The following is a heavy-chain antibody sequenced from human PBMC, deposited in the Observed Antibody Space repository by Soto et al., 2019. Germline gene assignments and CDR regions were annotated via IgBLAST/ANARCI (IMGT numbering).Heavy chain of an antibody. CDR2: ISWNSGSI. D-gene: IGHD6-19*01. CDR3: AKDIWQWLVGGDAFDI. J-gene: IGHJ3*02. CDR1: GFTFDDYA. Sequence: GGSLRLSCAASGFTFDDYAMHWVRQAPGKGLEWVSGISWNSGSIGYADSVKGRFTISRDNAKNSLYLQMNSLRAEDTALYYCAKDIWQWLVGGDAFDIWGQGTMVTVSS. V-gene: IGHV3-9*01.